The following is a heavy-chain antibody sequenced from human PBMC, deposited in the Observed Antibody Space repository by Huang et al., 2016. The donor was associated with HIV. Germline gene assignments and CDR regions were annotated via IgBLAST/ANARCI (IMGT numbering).Heavy chain of an antibody. CDR1: GYTFTNTW. D-gene: IGHD3-9*01. J-gene: IGHJ3*01. CDR3: ARGATLTGNTNFFDV. CDR2: IYPGDSDL. Sequence: EVQLVQSGAEVKKPGASLKISCKGSGYTFTNTWIGWVRQMPGKGLEWMGLIYPGDSDLSYSPSFQGKVTISADKSISTAYLLWSTLEASDTAMYYCARGATLTGNTNFFDVWGQGTMVSVSS. V-gene: IGHV5-51*03.